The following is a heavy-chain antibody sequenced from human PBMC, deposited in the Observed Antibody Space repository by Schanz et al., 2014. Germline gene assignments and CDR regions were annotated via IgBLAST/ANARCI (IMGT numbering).Heavy chain of an antibody. D-gene: IGHD6-6*01. V-gene: IGHV3-30*04. J-gene: IGHJ4*02. CDR1: GFTFSSYT. CDR3: ARVGRDYISSSVLDSLHY. Sequence: QVQLVESGGGVVQPGRSLRLSCAASGFTFSSYTMHWVRQAPGTGLEWVAVISYDGTNKYYADSVKGRFTISRDNTKNTLFLQMNNLRPEDTAMYFCARVGRDYISSSVLDSLHYWGQGSLVTVS. CDR2: ISYDGTNK.